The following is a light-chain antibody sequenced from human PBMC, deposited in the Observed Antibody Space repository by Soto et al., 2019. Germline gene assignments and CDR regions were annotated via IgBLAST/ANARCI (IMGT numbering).Light chain of an antibody. CDR3: QQYDTYIT. Sequence: DIPMTQSPSTLSASVGGRVTITCRASQSISKWLAWYQQKPGKAPNLLIYRASSLESGVPSRFSGSGYGTEFTLTITSLQPDDFATYYCQQYDTYITFGGGTKVEIK. J-gene: IGKJ4*01. V-gene: IGKV1-5*03. CDR2: RAS. CDR1: QSISKW.